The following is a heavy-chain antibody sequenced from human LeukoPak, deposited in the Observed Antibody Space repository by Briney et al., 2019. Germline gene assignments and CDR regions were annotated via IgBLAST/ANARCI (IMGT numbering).Heavy chain of an antibody. J-gene: IGHJ6*03. CDR3: ARDTWKDYYYYFMDV. V-gene: IGHV4-38-2*02. CDR1: GDSISNPYY. CDR2: ISHSGST. D-gene: IGHD1-1*01. Sequence: SETLSLTCTVSGDSISNPYYWGWIRQPPGKGLEWIGSISHSGSTFYTPSLRSRVTISLDTSKNQFSLKLNSVTAADTAVYYCARDTWKDYYYYFMDVWAKGPRSPSL.